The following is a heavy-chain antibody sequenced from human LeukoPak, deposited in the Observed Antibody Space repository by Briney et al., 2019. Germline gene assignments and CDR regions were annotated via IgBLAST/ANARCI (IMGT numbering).Heavy chain of an antibody. CDR1: GGSISSSSYY. Sequence: SETLSLTCTVSGGSISSSSYYWGWIRQPPGKGLEWIGSIYYSGSTYYNPSLKSRVTISVDTSKNQFSLKLSSVTAADTAVYYCARLAGRRRRLAYCGGDCYSVFDYWGQGTLVTVSS. V-gene: IGHV4-39*01. CDR3: ARLAGRRRRLAYCGGDCYSVFDY. CDR2: IYYSGST. J-gene: IGHJ4*02. D-gene: IGHD2-21*02.